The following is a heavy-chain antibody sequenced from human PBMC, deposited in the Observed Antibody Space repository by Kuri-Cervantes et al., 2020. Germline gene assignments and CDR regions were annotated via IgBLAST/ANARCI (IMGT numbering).Heavy chain of an antibody. D-gene: IGHD2-21*01. CDR2: IIPIFHTP. Sequence: SVKVSCKASGGTFSNYAINWVRQAPGHGLEWVGGIIPIFHTPTYAEKFQGRVTITADESPSSGYMELNSLTVEDTAVYYCTRDSVVATWYFDLWGRGTLVTVSS. CDR1: GGTFSNYA. J-gene: IGHJ2*01. V-gene: IGHV1-69*13. CDR3: TRDSVVATWYFDL.